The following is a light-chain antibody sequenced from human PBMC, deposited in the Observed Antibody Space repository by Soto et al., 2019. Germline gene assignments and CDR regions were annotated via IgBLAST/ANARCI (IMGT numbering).Light chain of an antibody. Sequence: ILITQSPATLSVNPGERATLSCRASQSVSSSLACYQQKLGQAPRLLIYGASTRATGIPARFSGSGSGTEFTLTINSLQSEDFAVYYCQQYYNWPRTFGQGTKVDVK. J-gene: IGKJ1*01. V-gene: IGKV3-15*01. CDR2: GAS. CDR1: QSVSSS. CDR3: QQYYNWPRT.